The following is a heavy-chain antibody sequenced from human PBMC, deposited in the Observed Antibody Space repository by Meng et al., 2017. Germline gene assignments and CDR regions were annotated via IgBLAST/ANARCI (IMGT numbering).Heavy chain of an antibody. CDR1: GDSVSSNSAA. Sequence: SETLSLTCAISGDSVSSNSAAWNWIRQSPSRGLEWLGRTYYRSKWYNDYAVSVKSRITINPDTSKNQFSLQLNSVTPEDTAVYYCARSIPSSGSRAYYGMDVWGQGTTVTVSS. CDR3: ARSIPSSGSRAYYGMDV. V-gene: IGHV6-1*01. D-gene: IGHD3-10*01. J-gene: IGHJ6*02. CDR2: TYYRSKWYN.